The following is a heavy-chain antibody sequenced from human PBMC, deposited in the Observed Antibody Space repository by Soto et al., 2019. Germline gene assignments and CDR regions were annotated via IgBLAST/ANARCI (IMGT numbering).Heavy chain of an antibody. V-gene: IGHV1-69*01. CDR2: IIPIFGTA. J-gene: IGHJ2*01. D-gene: IGHD3-22*01. CDR3: ARVADYYDSSGEDYYWYFDL. CDR1: GGTFSSYA. Sequence: QVQLVQSGAEVKKPGSSVKVSCKASGGTFSSYAISWVRQAPGQGLEWMGGIIPIFGTANYAQKFQGRVTITADESTSTAYMELSSLRSEDTAVYYCARVADYYDSSGEDYYWYFDLWGRGTLVTVSS.